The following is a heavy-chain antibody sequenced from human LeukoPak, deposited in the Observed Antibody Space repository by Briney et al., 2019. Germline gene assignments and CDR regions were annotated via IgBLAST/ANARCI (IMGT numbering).Heavy chain of an antibody. CDR2: INTNTGNP. CDR1: GYTFNSYA. D-gene: IGHD2-2*01. V-gene: IGHV7-4-1*02. CDR3: ARAPSFQPLLVDY. Sequence: ASVKVSCKPSGYTFNSYALNWVRQAPGQGLEWMGWINTNTGNPTYAQGFAGRFVFPLDTSVGTTYLQINSLKAEDTAVYYCARAPSFQPLLVDYWGQGTLVTVSS. J-gene: IGHJ4*02.